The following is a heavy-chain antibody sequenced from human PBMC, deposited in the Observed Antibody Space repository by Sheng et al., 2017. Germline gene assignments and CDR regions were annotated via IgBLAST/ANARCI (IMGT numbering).Heavy chain of an antibody. CDR3: ARDGPGSGWYPY. V-gene: IGHV1-69*04. J-gene: IGHJ4*02. CDR1: GGTFSTYA. Sequence: QVQLVQSGAEVQKPGSSVKVSCKTSGGTFSTYAVIWVRQAPGQGLEWMGRIVPFLGLVSYAPAFLDRLTLTADKSTNTAYMELSRLRSEDTAVYFCARDGPGSGWYPYWGQGTLVTVSS. CDR2: IVPFLGLV. D-gene: IGHD6-19*01.